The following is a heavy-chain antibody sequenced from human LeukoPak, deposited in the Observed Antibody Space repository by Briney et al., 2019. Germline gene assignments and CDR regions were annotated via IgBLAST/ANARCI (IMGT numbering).Heavy chain of an antibody. CDR1: GFTFSNYA. CDR2: ISGSGDST. J-gene: IGHJ3*02. CDR3: GREGGGSYLSVGVFDI. Sequence: PGGSLRLSCAASGFTFSNYAMNWVRQAPGKGLQWVSVISGSGDSTYYADSVKGRFTISRDNSKNTLYLQMNSLRAEDTAVYYCGREGGGSYLSVGVFDIWGKGKMVTVS. D-gene: IGHD1-26*01. V-gene: IGHV3-23*01.